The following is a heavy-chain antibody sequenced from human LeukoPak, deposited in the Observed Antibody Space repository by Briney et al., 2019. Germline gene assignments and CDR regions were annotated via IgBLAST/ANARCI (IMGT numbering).Heavy chain of an antibody. CDR2: IRYDGSKK. Sequence: GSLRLSCAASGFTFSSYGMHWVRQAPGKGLEWVAFIRYDGSKKYYADSVKGRFTISRDNSKNTLYLQMNSLRAEDTAVYYCARGNYYDSSGLYYFDYWGQGTLVTVSS. J-gene: IGHJ4*02. D-gene: IGHD3-22*01. V-gene: IGHV3-30*02. CDR3: ARGNYYDSSGLYYFDY. CDR1: GFTFSSYG.